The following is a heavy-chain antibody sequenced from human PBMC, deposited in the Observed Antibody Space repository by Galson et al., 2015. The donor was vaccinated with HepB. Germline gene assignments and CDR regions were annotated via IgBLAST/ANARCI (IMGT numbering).Heavy chain of an antibody. CDR1: GFTFSSYS. D-gene: IGHD2-15*01. Sequence: SLRLSCAASGFTFSSYSMNWVRQAPGKGLEWVSYISSSSSTIYYADSVKGRFTISRDNAKNSLYLQMNSLRDEDTAVYYCARDMAVEGYCSGGSCYPRTNWLDPWGQGTLVTVSS. CDR3: ARDMAVEGYCSGGSCYPRTNWLDP. J-gene: IGHJ5*02. CDR2: ISSSSSTI. V-gene: IGHV3-48*02.